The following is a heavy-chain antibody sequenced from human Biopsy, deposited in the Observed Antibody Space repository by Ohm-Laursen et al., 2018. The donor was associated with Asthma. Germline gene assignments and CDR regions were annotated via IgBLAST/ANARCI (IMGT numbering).Heavy chain of an antibody. V-gene: IGHV3-53*01. D-gene: IGHD1-26*01. Sequence: SLRLSCAASGFAVSRDYMFWVRQAPGKGLEWASVIYSGGTSHTADSVKGRFTISRDNSKNTLYLQMSSLRADDTAVYYCAKGGTYTTDRYAYWGQGSLVTVSS. CDR3: AKGGTYTTDRYAY. CDR1: GFAVSRDY. J-gene: IGHJ4*02. CDR2: IYSGGTS.